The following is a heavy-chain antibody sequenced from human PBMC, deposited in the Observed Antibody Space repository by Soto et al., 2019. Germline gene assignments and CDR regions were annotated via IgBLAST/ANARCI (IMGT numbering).Heavy chain of an antibody. D-gene: IGHD6-19*01. CDR3: ARGASAVISLDY. V-gene: IGHV1-2*02. Sequence: ASVKASCKASGYIFTAYSMHWVRPAPGQGPEWVGWINPNSGDTIYAQKCRGRVTLTGDTSISTAYMELYSLTSDDTAVYYCARGASAVISLDYWGQGTLVTVSS. CDR1: GYIFTAYS. J-gene: IGHJ4*02. CDR2: INPNSGDT.